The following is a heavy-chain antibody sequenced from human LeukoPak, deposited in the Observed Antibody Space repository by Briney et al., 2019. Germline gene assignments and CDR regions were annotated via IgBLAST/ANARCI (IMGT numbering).Heavy chain of an antibody. CDR2: IYYSGST. Sequence: SETLSLTCTASGCSISSSSYYWGWIRQPPGKGREWVVSIYYSGSTYYNPSLKSRVTISVDTSKNQFSLKLSSVTAADTAVYYCARVGTIFGVVIPAFDIWGQGTMVTVSS. CDR3: ARVGTIFGVVIPAFDI. V-gene: IGHV4-39*07. J-gene: IGHJ3*02. CDR1: GCSISSSSYY. D-gene: IGHD3-3*01.